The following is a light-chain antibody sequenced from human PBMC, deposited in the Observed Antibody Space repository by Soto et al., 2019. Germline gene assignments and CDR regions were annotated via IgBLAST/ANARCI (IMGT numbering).Light chain of an antibody. CDR3: QQYNNWPPWT. Sequence: ELVMTQSPATLSVSPGERANLSCRASQSVSSTLAWYQPKPGQAPRLLIYGASTRATGIPARFSGSGSGTEFTLTISSLQSEDFAVYYCQQYNNWPPWTFGQGTKVDIK. J-gene: IGKJ1*01. CDR1: QSVSST. V-gene: IGKV3-15*01. CDR2: GAS.